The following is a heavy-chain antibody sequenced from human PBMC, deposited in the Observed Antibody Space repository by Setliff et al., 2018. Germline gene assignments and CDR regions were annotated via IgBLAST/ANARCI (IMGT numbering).Heavy chain of an antibody. V-gene: IGHV5-51*01. J-gene: IGHJ3*01. CDR2: IYPGDSDT. CDR3: TRHEDRNKCTSSSCYRENDAFDV. Sequence: PGESLKISCKASGYIFTNYWIGWVRQMPGKGLEWMGVIYPGDSDTRYSPSFQXXXTISXXXSXXXXXXXXXXXXXXXXXXXXCTRHEDRNKCTSSSCYRENDAFDVWGQGAMVTVSS. D-gene: IGHD2-2*01. CDR1: GYIFTNYW.